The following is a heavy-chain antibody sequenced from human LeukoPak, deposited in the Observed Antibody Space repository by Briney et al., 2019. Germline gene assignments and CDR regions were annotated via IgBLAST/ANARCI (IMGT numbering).Heavy chain of an antibody. CDR2: IWYDGSNK. CDR1: GFTFSSYG. D-gene: IGHD3-10*01. CDR3: AKNMVRGVKGYFDY. V-gene: IGHV3-33*06. Sequence: GGSLRLSCAASGFTFSSYGMHWVRQAPGKGLEWVAVIWYDGSNKYYADSVKGRFTISRDNSKNTLYLQMNSLRAEDKAVYYCAKNMVRGVKGYFDYWGQGALVTVSS. J-gene: IGHJ4*02.